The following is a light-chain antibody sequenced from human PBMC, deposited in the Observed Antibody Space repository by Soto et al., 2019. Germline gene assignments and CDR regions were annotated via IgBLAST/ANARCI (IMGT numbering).Light chain of an antibody. V-gene: IGKV1-39*01. CDR2: AIS. Sequence: DIQMTQSPSSLSAAVGYRFTITCRASQSITNYLNWYQQKPGKAPKLLMYAISTLQSGVPSRFSGSGSGTDFTLTISSLQPEDFATYYCQQSYSTPQTFGQGTKVDIK. J-gene: IGKJ1*01. CDR1: QSITNY. CDR3: QQSYSTPQT.